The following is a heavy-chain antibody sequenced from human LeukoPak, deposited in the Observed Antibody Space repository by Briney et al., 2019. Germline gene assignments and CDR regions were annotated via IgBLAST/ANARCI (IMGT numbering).Heavy chain of an antibody. V-gene: IGHV3-30*04. Sequence: PSGGSLRLSCAASGFTFSSYAMHWVRQAPGKGLEWVAVISYDGSNKYYADSVKGRFTVSRDNSKNTLYLQMNSLRAEDTAVYYCARDPYSGSYGDYYYYYMDVWGKGTTVTISS. CDR2: ISYDGSNK. CDR3: ARDPYSGSYGDYYYYYMDV. J-gene: IGHJ6*03. CDR1: GFTFSSYA. D-gene: IGHD1-26*01.